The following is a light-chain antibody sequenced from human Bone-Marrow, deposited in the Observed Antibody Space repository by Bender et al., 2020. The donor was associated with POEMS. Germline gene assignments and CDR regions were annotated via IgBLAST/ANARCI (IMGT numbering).Light chain of an antibody. Sequence: QSALTQPRSVSGSPGQSVTISCTGTSRDVGAYNFVSWYQHHPGKAPKLMIYDVSKWASGVPDRFSGSKSGNTASLTVSGLQAEDEADYYCSSYAGSNSVVFGGGTKLTVL. CDR3: SSYAGSNSVV. CDR2: DVS. V-gene: IGLV2-11*01. CDR1: SRDVGAYNF. J-gene: IGLJ2*01.